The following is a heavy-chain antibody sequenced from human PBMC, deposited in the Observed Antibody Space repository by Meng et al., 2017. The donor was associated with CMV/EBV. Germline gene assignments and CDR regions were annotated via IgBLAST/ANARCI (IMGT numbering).Heavy chain of an antibody. CDR3: AREEGDC. V-gene: IGHV3-30*04. CDR2: ISYDGSNK. J-gene: IGHJ4*02. Sequence: GGSLRLSCAASGFTFSSYAMHWVRQAPGKGLEWVAVISYDGSNKYYADSVKGRFTISRGNSKNTLYLQMNSLRAEDTAVYYCAREEGDCWGQGTLVTVSS. CDR1: GFTFSSYA.